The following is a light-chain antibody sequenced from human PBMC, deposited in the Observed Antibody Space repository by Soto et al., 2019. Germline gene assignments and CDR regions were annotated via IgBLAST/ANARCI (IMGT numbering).Light chain of an antibody. V-gene: IGKV3-15*01. CDR1: QSVSSY. Sequence: EIVLTQSPGTLSLAPGERATLSCRASQSVSSYLAWYQQKPGQAPRLLIYGSSTRATGVPARFSGSGSGADFTLTISNLQSEDFAVYYCQQYTNWPPITFGQGTRLE. J-gene: IGKJ5*01. CDR3: QQYTNWPPIT. CDR2: GSS.